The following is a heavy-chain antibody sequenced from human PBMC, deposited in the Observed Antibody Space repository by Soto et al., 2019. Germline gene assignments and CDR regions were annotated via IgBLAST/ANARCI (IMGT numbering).Heavy chain of an antibody. CDR3: VRLRVLGVPGFGY. CDR1: GFTFSTYG. Sequence: GGSLRLSCAASGFTFSTYGMHWVRQAPGKGLEWVAILSYDGTITYYADSVKGRFTISRDTSKNTLYLQMNSLRAEDTAVYYCVRLRVLGVPGFGYWGQGAMVPVSS. D-gene: IGHD3-10*01. V-gene: IGHV3-30*03. J-gene: IGHJ4*02. CDR2: LSYDGTIT.